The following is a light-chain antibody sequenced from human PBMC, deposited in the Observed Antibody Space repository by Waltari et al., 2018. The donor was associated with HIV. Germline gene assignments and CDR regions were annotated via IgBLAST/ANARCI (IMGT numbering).Light chain of an antibody. J-gene: IGLJ1*01. CDR2: DVS. V-gene: IGLV2-14*03. CDR3: SSYTSSSTPYV. Sequence: QSALTQPASVSGSPTQSITISCTANSSDVGVYNYVSWYQQHPGKAPKLMIYDVSTRPSGLSDRFSGSKSGNTASLTISGLQAEDEADYYCSSYTSSSTPYVFGTGTKVTVL. CDR1: SSDVGVYNY.